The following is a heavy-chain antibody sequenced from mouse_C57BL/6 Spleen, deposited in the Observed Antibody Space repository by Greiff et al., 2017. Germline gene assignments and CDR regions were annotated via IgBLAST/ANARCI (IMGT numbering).Heavy chain of an antibody. V-gene: IGHV1-18*01. CDR3: ARRRGNFSWFAY. CDR2: INPNNGGT. J-gene: IGHJ3*01. CDR1: GYTFTDYN. D-gene: IGHD2-1*01. Sequence: EVKLMESGPELVKPGASVKIPCKASGYTFTDYNMDWVKQSHGKSLEWIGDINPNNGGTIYNQKFKGKATLTVDKSSSTAYMEFRSLTSEDTAVYYCARRRGNFSWFAYWGQGTLVTVSA.